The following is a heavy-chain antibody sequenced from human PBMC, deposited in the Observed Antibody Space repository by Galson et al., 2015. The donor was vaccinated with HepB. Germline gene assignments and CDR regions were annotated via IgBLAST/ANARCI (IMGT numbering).Heavy chain of an antibody. J-gene: IGHJ4*02. CDR1: GFTFSSYS. CDR2: ISSSNSYI. CDR3: ARDPKSGHDY. D-gene: IGHD3-3*01. Sequence: SLRLSCAASGFTFSSYSMNWVRQAPGKGLEWVSSISSSNSYIYYADSVKGRFTISRDNAKNSLYLQMNSLRAEDTAVYYCARDPKSGHDYWGQGTLVTVSS. V-gene: IGHV3-21*01.